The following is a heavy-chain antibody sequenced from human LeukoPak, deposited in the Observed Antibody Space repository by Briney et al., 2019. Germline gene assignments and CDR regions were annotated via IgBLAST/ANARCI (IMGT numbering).Heavy chain of an antibody. V-gene: IGHV3-74*01. D-gene: IGHD3-9*01. CDR1: GFTFRTYA. CDR2: IISDGTSA. CDR3: ARDARYNIDV. Sequence: PGGSLRLSCAAFGFTFRTYAMNWVRQAPGKGLVWVSRIISDGTSATYADFVKGRFTMSRDNAKNTLYLEMNSLRADDTAVYYCARDARYNIDVWGQGTTVTVSS. J-gene: IGHJ6*02.